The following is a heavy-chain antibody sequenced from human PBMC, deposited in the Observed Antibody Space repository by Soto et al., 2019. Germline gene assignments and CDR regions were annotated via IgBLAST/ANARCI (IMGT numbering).Heavy chain of an antibody. D-gene: IGHD2-15*01. V-gene: IGHV3-23*01. CDR2: ISDSGAVT. Sequence: GGSLRLSCAASGFTFSNYAINWVRQAPGKGLEWLSVISDSGAVTFYGDSVKGRFTISRDNSKNTLYLQMNSLRAEDTAVYYCAKKDCTGGSCYRPFDYWGQGTLVTVSS. CDR3: AKKDCTGGSCYRPFDY. CDR1: GFTFSNYA. J-gene: IGHJ4*02.